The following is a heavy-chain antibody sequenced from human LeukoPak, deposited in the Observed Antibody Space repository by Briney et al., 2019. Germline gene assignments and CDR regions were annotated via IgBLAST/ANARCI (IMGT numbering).Heavy chain of an antibody. Sequence: GASVKVSCKASGYTFTGYYMHWVRQAPGQGLEWMGWINPNSGGTNYAQKFQGRVTMTRDTSISTAYMELSRLRSDDTAVYYCAASGEYCSSTSCYNDAFDIWGQGTMVTVSS. J-gene: IGHJ3*02. CDR1: GYTFTGYY. D-gene: IGHD2-2*02. CDR3: AASGEYCSSTSCYNDAFDI. CDR2: INPNSGGT. V-gene: IGHV1-2*02.